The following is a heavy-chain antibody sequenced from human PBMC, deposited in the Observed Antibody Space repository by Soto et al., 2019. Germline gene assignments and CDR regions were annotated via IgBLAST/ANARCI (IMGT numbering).Heavy chain of an antibody. CDR2: IIPIFGTA. CDR1: GATFSSYA. V-gene: IGHV1-69*13. D-gene: IGHD3-22*01. Sequence: PVKVSCKASGATFSSYAISWVRQAPGQGLEWMGGIIPIFGTANYAQKFQGRVTITADESTSTAYMELSSLRSEDTAVYYCASRGYYYDSSCDDYWGQGTLVTVSA. J-gene: IGHJ4*02. CDR3: ASRGYYYDSSCDDY.